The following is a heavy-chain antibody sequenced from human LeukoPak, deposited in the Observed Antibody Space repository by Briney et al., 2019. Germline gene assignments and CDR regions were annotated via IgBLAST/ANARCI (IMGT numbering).Heavy chain of an antibody. J-gene: IGHJ3*02. CDR2: INPSGGST. CDR3: ARASGLGAFDI. Sequence: EASVKVSCKASGYTFTSYHMHWVRQAPGQGLEWMGIINPSGGSTSYAQKFQGRVTMTRDTSTSTVYMELSSLRSEDTAVYYCARASGLGAFDIWGQGTMVTVSS. CDR1: GYTFTSYH. V-gene: IGHV1-46*01. D-gene: IGHD3-10*01.